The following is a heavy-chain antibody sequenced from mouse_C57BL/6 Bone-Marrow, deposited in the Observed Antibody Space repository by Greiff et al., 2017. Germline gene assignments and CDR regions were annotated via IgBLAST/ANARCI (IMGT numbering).Heavy chain of an antibody. Sequence: QVQLKESGPGLVAPSQSLSITCTVSGFSLTSYAISWVRQPPGKGLEWLGVIWTGGGTNYNSALKSRRSISNDNSKSQVFLKMNSLQTDYTSRYYCARNRYGNYAWFAYWGQGTLVTVSA. CDR2: IWTGGGT. CDR1: GFSLTSYA. J-gene: IGHJ3*01. CDR3: ARNRYGNYAWFAY. D-gene: IGHD2-1*01. V-gene: IGHV2-9-1*01.